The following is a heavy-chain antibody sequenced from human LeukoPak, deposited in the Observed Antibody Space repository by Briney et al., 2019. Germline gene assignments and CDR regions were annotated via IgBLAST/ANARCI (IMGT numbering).Heavy chain of an antibody. V-gene: IGHV3-21*01. CDR1: GFTFSSYS. Sequence: GGSLRLSCAASGFTFSSYSMNWVRQAPGKGLEWVSSTSSSSSYIYYADSVKGRFTISRDNAKNSLYLQMNSLRAEDTAVYYCGRDLIPAAGIEYWGQGTRVTVSS. CDR3: GRDLIPAAGIEY. D-gene: IGHD6-13*01. J-gene: IGHJ4*02. CDR2: TSSSSSYI.